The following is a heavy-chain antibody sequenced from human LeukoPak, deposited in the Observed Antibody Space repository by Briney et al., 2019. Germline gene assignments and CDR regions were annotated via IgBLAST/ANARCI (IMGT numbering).Heavy chain of an antibody. CDR2: INWNGGST. J-gene: IGHJ4*02. CDR3: AKDWMSTIINYFDY. D-gene: IGHD5-12*01. CDR1: GFTFDDYG. V-gene: IGHV3-20*04. Sequence: GGSLRLSCAASGFTFDDYGMSWVRQAPGKGLEWVSGINWNGGSTGYADSVKGRFTISRDNAKNSLYLQMNSLRAEDTAVYYCAKDWMSTIINYFDYWGQGTLVTVSS.